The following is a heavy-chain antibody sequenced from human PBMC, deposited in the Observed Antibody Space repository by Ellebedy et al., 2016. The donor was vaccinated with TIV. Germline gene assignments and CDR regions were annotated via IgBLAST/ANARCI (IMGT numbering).Heavy chain of an antibody. J-gene: IGHJ6*02. V-gene: IGHV3-21*01. CDR2: ISSSSSYI. Sequence: PGGSLRLSCAASGFTFSSYSMNWVRQAPGKGLEWVSSISSSSSYIYYADSVKGRFTISRDNAKNSLYLLMNSLRAEDTAVYYCARSITMVRGYGMDVWGQGTTVTVSS. D-gene: IGHD3-10*01. CDR1: GFTFSSYS. CDR3: ARSITMVRGYGMDV.